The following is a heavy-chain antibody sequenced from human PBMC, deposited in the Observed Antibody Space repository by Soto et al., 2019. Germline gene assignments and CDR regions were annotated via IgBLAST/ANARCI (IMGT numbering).Heavy chain of an antibody. Sequence: SETLSLTCTVSGGSISSYYWSWIRQPPGKGLEWIGYIYYSGSTNYNPSLKGRVTISVDTSKNQFSLKLSSVTAADTAVYYCARGRSSWYGLEGFDYWGQGTLVTVSS. V-gene: IGHV4-59*01. CDR3: ARGRSSWYGLEGFDY. D-gene: IGHD6-13*01. J-gene: IGHJ4*02. CDR1: GGSISSYY. CDR2: IYYSGST.